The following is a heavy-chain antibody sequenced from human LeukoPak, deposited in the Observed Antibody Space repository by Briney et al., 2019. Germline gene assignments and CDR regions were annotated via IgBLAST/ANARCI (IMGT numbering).Heavy chain of an antibody. CDR3: ARRHSGWSTIYGAYNWFDP. CDR2: IYPGDSDT. CDR1: GYSFTSYW. D-gene: IGHD6-19*01. V-gene: IGHV5-51*01. J-gene: IGHJ5*02. Sequence: EESLKISCKGSGYSFTSYWIGWVRQVPGKGLEWMGIIYPGDSDTRYSPSFQGQVTISADKSISTAYLQWSSLKASDTAMYYCARRHSGWSTIYGAYNWFDPWGQGTLVTVSS.